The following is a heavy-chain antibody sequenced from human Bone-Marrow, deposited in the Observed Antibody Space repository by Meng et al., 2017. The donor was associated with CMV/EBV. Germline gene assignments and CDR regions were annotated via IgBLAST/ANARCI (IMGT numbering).Heavy chain of an antibody. CDR2: ISAYNGNT. V-gene: IGHV1-18*01. CDR3: ARAVVVVPAAIQYYYYGMDV. Sequence: ASVKVSCKASGYTFTSYGISWVRQAPGQGLEWMGWISAYNGNTNYAQKLQGRVTMTTDTSTSTAYMELRSLRSDDTAVYYCARAVVVVPAAIQYYYYGMDVWGQGKTVTV. D-gene: IGHD2-2*01. CDR1: GYTFTSYG. J-gene: IGHJ6*01.